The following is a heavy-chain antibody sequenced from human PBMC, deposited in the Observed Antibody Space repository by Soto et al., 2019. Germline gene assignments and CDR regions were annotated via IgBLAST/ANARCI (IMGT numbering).Heavy chain of an antibody. CDR1: GYTFTSYG. D-gene: IGHD3-16*01. V-gene: IGHV1-18*01. J-gene: IGHJ5*02. CDR2: ISAYNGNT. CDR3: ARSYVWGSATTLNWFDP. Sequence: QVQLVQSGAEVKKPGASVKVSCKASGYTFTSYGISWVRQAPGQGLEWMGWISAYNGNTNNAQKLQGRVTMTTDTSTSTAYMELRSLRSDDTAVYYCARSYVWGSATTLNWFDPWGQGTLVTVSS.